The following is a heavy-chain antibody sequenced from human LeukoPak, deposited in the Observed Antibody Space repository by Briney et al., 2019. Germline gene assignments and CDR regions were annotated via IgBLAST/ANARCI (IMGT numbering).Heavy chain of an antibody. V-gene: IGHV4-59*01. D-gene: IGHD3-3*01. J-gene: IGHJ3*02. Sequence: SETLSLTRTVSGGSISSYYWSWIRQPPGKGLEFIGYICYSGSTNYNPSLQSRVTISVDTSKNQFSLKLSSVTAADTAVYYCARLDTIFGVGYAFDIWGQGTMVTVSS. CDR1: GGSISSYY. CDR2: ICYSGST. CDR3: ARLDTIFGVGYAFDI.